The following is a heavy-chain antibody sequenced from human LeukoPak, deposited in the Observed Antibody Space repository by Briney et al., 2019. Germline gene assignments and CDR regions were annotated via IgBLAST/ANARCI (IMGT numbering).Heavy chain of an antibody. Sequence: GGSLRLSCVASGFSFSGYVMKWVRQAPGKGLEWVSTISMSSSYMYYADSVRGRFTISRDNAKNSLYLQMTSLRAEDAAVYYCAREDYSSGNPTIDHWGQGTLVTVSS. CDR1: GFSFSGYV. D-gene: IGHD3-10*01. CDR2: ISMSSSYM. CDR3: AREDYSSGNPTIDH. V-gene: IGHV3-21*01. J-gene: IGHJ4*02.